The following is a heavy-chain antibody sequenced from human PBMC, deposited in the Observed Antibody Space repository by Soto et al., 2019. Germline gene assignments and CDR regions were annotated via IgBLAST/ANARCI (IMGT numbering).Heavy chain of an antibody. Sequence: AGGSLRLSCAASGFTFSSYAMSWVRQAPGKGLEWVSAISGSGGSTYYADSVKGRFTISRDNSKNTLYLQMNSLRAEDTAVYYCAKDHVSSSLYYYYRMDVWGQGTTVTVSS. CDR2: ISGSGGST. D-gene: IGHD6-13*01. CDR1: GFTFSSYA. J-gene: IGHJ6*02. CDR3: AKDHVSSSLYYYYRMDV. V-gene: IGHV3-23*01.